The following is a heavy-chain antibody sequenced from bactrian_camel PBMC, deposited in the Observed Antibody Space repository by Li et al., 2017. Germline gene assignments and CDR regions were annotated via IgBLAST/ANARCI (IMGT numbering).Heavy chain of an antibody. D-gene: IGHD5*01. CDR3: AAEEDYGLEMCLGFRDYEYTD. CDR1: GFTFTNYW. Sequence: QLVESGGGSVQTGGSLRLSCAASGFTFTNYWMHWVRQGPGKGLEWVSSSSSGAPSLVYADSVKGRFTVSLDTDENTLTLQMNNLKPEDTRSYYCAAEEDYGLEMCLGFRDYEYTDWGQGTQVTVS. CDR2: SSSGAPSL. J-gene: IGHJ4*01. V-gene: IGHV3S25*01.